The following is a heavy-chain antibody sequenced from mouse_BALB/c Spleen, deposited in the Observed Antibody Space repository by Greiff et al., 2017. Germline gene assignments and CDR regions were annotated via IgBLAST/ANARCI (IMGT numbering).Heavy chain of an antibody. CDR2: ISSGGSYT. J-gene: IGHJ2*01. D-gene: IGHD1-1*01. CDR1: GFTFSSYA. Sequence: EVQRVESGGGLVKPGGSLKLSCAASGFTFSSYAMSWVRQTPEKRLEWVATISSGGSYTYYPDSVKGRFTISRDNAKNTLYLQMSSLRSEDTAMYYCARDYGSSSYYFDYWGQGTTLTVSS. CDR3: ARDYGSSSYYFDY. V-gene: IGHV5-9-3*01.